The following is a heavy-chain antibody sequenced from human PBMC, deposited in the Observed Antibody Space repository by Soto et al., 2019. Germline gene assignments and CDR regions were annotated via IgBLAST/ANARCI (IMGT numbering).Heavy chain of an antibody. Sequence: GESLKISCKASGYSFINYWIGWVRQMPGKGLEWMAIINPGNSETGYSPAFQVQVTISADKSVTTTYLQWDSLKASDSAMYFCARHDQSYVATWGQGTLLTVSS. CDR2: INPGNSET. CDR3: ARHDQSYVAT. CDR1: GYSFINYW. V-gene: IGHV5-51*01. J-gene: IGHJ5*02. D-gene: IGHD1-26*01.